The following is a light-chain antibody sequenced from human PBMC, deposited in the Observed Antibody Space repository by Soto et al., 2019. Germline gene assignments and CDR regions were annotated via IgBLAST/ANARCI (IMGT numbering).Light chain of an antibody. V-gene: IGLV2-14*01. J-gene: IGLJ1*01. CDR3: ISYTGSSTSYV. CDR1: GSDIGSYNY. CDR2: GVS. Sequence: QSALTQPASVTSSPGQSNTRSGSGTGSDIGSYNYVAWYQQFPGKTPKILIYGVSNRPSGVSSRFSGSKSGNTASLTISVLQAEDEADYYCISYTGSSTSYVFGSGTKVTVL.